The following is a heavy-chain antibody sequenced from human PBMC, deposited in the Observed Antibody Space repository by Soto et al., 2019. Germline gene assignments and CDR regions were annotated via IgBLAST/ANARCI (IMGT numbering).Heavy chain of an antibody. CDR2: VSGDGSVT. V-gene: IGHV3-74*01. CDR1: GFTFSSHW. Sequence: PGGSLRLSCVASGFTFSSHWMHWFRLAPGKGLVWVSRVSGDGSVTNYADSVEGRFTISRDNAKNTLYLQMNSLRDEDTAVYFCTRGASGYGNFDSWGQGTLVTVSS. CDR3: TRGASGYGNFDS. J-gene: IGHJ4*02. D-gene: IGHD5-12*01.